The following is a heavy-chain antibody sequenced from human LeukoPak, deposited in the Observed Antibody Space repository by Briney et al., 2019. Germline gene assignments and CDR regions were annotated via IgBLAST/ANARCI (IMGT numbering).Heavy chain of an antibody. D-gene: IGHD3-9*01. V-gene: IGHV4-31*03. Sequence: SETLSLTCTVSGGSISSGDYYWSWIRQHPGKGLEWIGYIYYSGSTYYNPSLKSRVTMSVDTSKNQFSLKLSSVTAADTAVYYCARGNVLRYFDWFSRFDPWGQGTLVTVSS. CDR1: GGSISSGDYY. CDR3: ARGNVLRYFDWFSRFDP. CDR2: IYYSGST. J-gene: IGHJ5*02.